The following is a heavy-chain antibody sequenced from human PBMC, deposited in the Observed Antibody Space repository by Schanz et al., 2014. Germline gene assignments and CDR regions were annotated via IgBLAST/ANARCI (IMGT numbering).Heavy chain of an antibody. Sequence: QVRLVQSGSEVKKPGTSVKVSCKSSGATFNSYAFGWVRQAPGQGLEWIGWISTSIGNTNYAQKFQDRVTLTTATSTSTAYMDLRSLKSDDTAVYYCAREWWVAARVWDHNGLDVWGQGTTVIVSS. D-gene: IGHD2-15*01. CDR1: GATFNSYA. V-gene: IGHV1-18*01. CDR3: AREWWVAARVWDHNGLDV. J-gene: IGHJ6*02. CDR2: ISTSIGNT.